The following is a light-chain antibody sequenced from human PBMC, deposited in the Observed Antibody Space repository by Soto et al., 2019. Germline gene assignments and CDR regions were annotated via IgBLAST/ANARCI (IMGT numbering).Light chain of an antibody. Sequence: QSALTQPASVSGSPGQSITISCTGTSSDVGGYNYVSWYQQHPGKAPKLMIYDVNNRPSGVSNRFSGSKSGNTASLTISGLQAEDEADYYCSSYTGSSTYVVFGGGTQPNVL. CDR2: DVN. J-gene: IGLJ2*01. CDR3: SSYTGSSTYVV. CDR1: SSDVGGYNY. V-gene: IGLV2-14*01.